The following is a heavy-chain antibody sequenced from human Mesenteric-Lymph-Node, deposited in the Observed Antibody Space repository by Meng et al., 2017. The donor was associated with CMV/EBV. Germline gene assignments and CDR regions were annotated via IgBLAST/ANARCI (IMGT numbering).Heavy chain of an antibody. J-gene: IGHJ4*02. CDR3: ARSGIAAAGTEYYFDY. CDR1: GGTFDNYA. Sequence: SVKVSCKASGGTFDNYAISWVRQAPGQGLEWMGGIIPIFGTTNYAQKFQGRVTITTDESTSTAYMELSSLRSEDTAVYYCARSGIAAAGTEYYFDYWGQGTLVTVSS. V-gene: IGHV1-69*05. D-gene: IGHD6-13*01. CDR2: IIPIFGTT.